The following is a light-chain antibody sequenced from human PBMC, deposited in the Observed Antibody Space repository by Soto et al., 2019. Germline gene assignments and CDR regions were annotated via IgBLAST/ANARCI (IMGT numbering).Light chain of an antibody. Sequence: EIVLTQSPSTLSVSPGDRATLSCRATESVSSNVVWYQQKPGQAPRLLIYGASSRATGIPDRFSASGSGTDFTLPISRLEHEDFAVYYCQQYGSSPPWTFGQGTKVDIK. J-gene: IGKJ1*01. V-gene: IGKV3-20*01. CDR2: GAS. CDR1: ESVSSN. CDR3: QQYGSSPPWT.